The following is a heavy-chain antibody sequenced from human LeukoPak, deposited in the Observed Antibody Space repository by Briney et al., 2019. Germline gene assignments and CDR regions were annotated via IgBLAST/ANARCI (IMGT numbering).Heavy chain of an antibody. D-gene: IGHD3-9*01. Sequence: GGPLRLSCAASGFIFSSYWMSWVRQAPGKGLEWVSVIYSGGSTYYADSVKGRFTISRDNSKNTLYLQMNSLRAENTAVYYCARSPYFDWLLRYWGQGTLVTVSS. CDR1: GFIFSSYW. J-gene: IGHJ4*02. V-gene: IGHV3-53*01. CDR2: IYSGGST. CDR3: ARSPYFDWLLRY.